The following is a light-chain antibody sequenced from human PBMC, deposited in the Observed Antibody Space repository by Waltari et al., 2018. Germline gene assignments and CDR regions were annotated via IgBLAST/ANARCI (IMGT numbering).Light chain of an antibody. Sequence: EMVMTQSPATLSVSPGERVALSCRASESVATSLAWYQQIPGQAPRLLIYHASTRATNVSVRFSGSGSWTEFTLTIPSLQSEDFAVYYCQQCNKWPPTFGGGTKVEIK. CDR3: QQCNKWPPT. CDR1: ESVATS. CDR2: HAS. V-gene: IGKV3-15*01. J-gene: IGKJ4*01.